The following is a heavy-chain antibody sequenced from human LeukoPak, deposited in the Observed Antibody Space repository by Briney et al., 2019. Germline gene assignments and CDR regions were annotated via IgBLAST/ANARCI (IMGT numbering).Heavy chain of an antibody. CDR3: ARGSTYYYDSSGYYLFAY. J-gene: IGHJ4*02. CDR1: GYTFTIYY. Sequence: ASVTVSFKASGYTFTIYYMHWVRQAPGQGLEWMGIINPSGGSTSYAQKFQGRVTMTRDTSTSTVYMELSSLRSEDTAVYYCARGSTYYYDSSGYYLFAYWGQGTLVTVSS. D-gene: IGHD3-22*01. V-gene: IGHV1-46*01. CDR2: INPSGGST.